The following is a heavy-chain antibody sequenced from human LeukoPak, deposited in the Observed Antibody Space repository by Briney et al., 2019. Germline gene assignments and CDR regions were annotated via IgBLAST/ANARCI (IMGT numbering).Heavy chain of an antibody. CDR2: IWYDGSNK. CDR1: GFTFSSYG. CDR3: AREDDYYVGEEQDYYYYYGMDV. D-gene: IGHD3-10*02. V-gene: IGHV3-33*01. J-gene: IGHJ6*02. Sequence: PGRSLRLSCAVSGFTFSSYGMHWVRQAPGKGLEWVAVIWYDGSNKYYADSVKGRFTISRDNSKNTLYLQMNSLRAEDTAVYYCAREDDYYVGEEQDYYYYYGMDVWGQGTTVTVSS.